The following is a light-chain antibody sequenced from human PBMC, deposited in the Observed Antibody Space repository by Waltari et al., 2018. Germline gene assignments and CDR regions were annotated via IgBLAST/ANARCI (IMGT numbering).Light chain of an antibody. Sequence: QSLLTQPPSVSGAPGQRVTISCSGGSSNIGSFHVNWYRHLPGTVPKLPLYHDTHRPSGVPDRFAGSKSGTSASLAITGLQPEDEADYYRQSYDNNGRGAVLIGGGTKLTVL. CDR1: SSNIGSFH. J-gene: IGLJ2*01. V-gene: IGLV1-40*01. CDR3: QSYDNNGRGAVL. CDR2: HDT.